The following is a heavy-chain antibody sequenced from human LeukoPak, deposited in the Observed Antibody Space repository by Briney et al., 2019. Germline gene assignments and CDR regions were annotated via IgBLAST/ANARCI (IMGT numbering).Heavy chain of an antibody. CDR2: IIPIFGTA. CDR1: GGTFSSYA. CDR3: ARDGHGSGSYYFDY. D-gene: IGHD3-10*01. Sequence: ASVKVSCKASGGTFSSYAISWVRQAPGQGLEWMGGIIPIFGTANYAQKFQGRVTITADESTSTAFMELSSLRSEDTAVYYCARDGHGSGSYYFDYWGQGTLVTVSS. J-gene: IGHJ4*02. V-gene: IGHV1-69*13.